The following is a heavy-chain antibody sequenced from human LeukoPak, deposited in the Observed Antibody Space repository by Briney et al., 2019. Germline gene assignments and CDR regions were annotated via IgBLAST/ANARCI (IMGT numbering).Heavy chain of an antibody. CDR3: ARGRFSGPDDY. D-gene: IGHD6-19*01. CDR1: EFSVSSNY. Sequence: GGSLRLSCAASEFSVSSNYMNWVRQAPGKGLEWVSVIYSGGATYYADSVRGRFTISRDNSKNMVSLQMTSLGAEDTAVYYCARGRFSGPDDYWGQGTLVTVSS. CDR2: IYSGGAT. V-gene: IGHV3-53*01. J-gene: IGHJ4*02.